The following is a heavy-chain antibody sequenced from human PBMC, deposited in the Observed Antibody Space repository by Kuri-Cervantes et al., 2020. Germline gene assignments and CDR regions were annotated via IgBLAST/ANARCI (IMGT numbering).Heavy chain of an antibody. CDR2: ISVYHGST. Sequence: ASVKVSCKASGYTFITYGISWFRQAPGRGLEWLGWISVYHGSTNYAQRFRNRITMTTDTSTSTAYMELSSLRSEDTAVYYCATDVRTKGAFDYWGQGTLVTVSS. CDR1: GYTFITYG. CDR3: ATDVRTKGAFDY. J-gene: IGHJ4*02. D-gene: IGHD2/OR15-2a*01. V-gene: IGHV1-18*01.